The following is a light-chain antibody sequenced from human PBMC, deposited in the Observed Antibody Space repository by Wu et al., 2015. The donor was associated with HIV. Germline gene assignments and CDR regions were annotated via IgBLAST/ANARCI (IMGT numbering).Light chain of an antibody. CDR3: QQSYNTPYS. CDR1: QSINSY. V-gene: IGKV1-39*01. Sequence: DIQMTQSPSSLSVSVGDRVTITCRASQSINSYLNWYQQKPGKAPKFLIYAASSLQSGVPSRFSGSGSGTDFTLSINSLQPEDSATYYCQQSYNTPYSFGQGDQAGDQT. J-gene: IGKJ2*03. CDR2: AAS.